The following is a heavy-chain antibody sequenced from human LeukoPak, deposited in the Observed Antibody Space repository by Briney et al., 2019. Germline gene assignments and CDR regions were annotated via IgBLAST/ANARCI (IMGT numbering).Heavy chain of an antibody. CDR2: IWYDGSNK. J-gene: IGHJ4*02. CDR1: GFTFSSYG. CDR3: ARERAPYYFNY. V-gene: IGHV3-33*01. Sequence: GGSLRLSCAASGFTFSSYGMHWVRQAPGKGLEWVAVIWYDGSNKYYADSVKGRFTISRDNSKNTLYLQMNSLRAEDTAVYYCARERAPYYFNYWGQGTLVTVSS.